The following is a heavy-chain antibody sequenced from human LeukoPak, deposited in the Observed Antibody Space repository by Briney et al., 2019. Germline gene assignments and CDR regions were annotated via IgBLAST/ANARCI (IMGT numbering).Heavy chain of an antibody. V-gene: IGHV7-4-1*02. CDR2: INTNTGNP. CDR3: ARSGQRVVAANGEFDY. D-gene: IGHD2-15*01. J-gene: IGHJ4*02. CDR1: GYTFTSYA. Sequence: GASVKVSCKASGYTFTSYAMNWVRQAPGQGLEWMGWINTNTGNPTYAQGFTGRFVFSLDTSVSTAYLRISSLKAEDTAVYYCARSGQRVVAANGEFDYWGQGTLVTVSS.